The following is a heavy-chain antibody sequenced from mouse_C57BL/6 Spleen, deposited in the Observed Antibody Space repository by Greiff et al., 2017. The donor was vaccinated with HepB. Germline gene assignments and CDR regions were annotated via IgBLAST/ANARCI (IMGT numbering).Heavy chain of an antibody. D-gene: IGHD1-1*01. Sequence: VQLQQSGTVLARPGASVKMSCKTSGYTFTSYWMHWVKQRPGQGLEWIGAIYPGNSDTSYNQKFKGKAKLTAVTSASTAYMELSSLTNEDSAVYYCTSTTVVARAYFDYWGQGTTLTVSS. V-gene: IGHV1-5*01. CDR3: TSTTVVARAYFDY. CDR2: IYPGNSDT. CDR1: GYTFTSYW. J-gene: IGHJ2*01.